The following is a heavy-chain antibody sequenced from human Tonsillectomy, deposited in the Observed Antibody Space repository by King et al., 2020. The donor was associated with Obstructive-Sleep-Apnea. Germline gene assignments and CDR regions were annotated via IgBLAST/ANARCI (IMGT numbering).Heavy chain of an antibody. CDR2: ISSRTSTI. CDR3: AREHHFWSGYYYYFDY. V-gene: IGHV3-48*04. Sequence: VQLVESGGGLAQPGGSLRLSCEASGFSFSDYNMNWVRQAPGKGLEWVSYISSRTSTIYYADSVKGRFTVSRDNAKNSLYLQMNSLRAEDTAIYYCAREHHFWSGYYYYFDYWVQGTLVTVSS. CDR1: GFSFSDYN. J-gene: IGHJ4*02. D-gene: IGHD3-3*02.